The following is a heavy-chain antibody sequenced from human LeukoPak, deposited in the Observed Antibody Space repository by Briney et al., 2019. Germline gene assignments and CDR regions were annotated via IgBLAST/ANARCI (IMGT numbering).Heavy chain of an antibody. CDR2: INHSGST. CDR3: ARTPNYYDRSGRKFAYDI. D-gene: IGHD3-22*01. Sequence: PSETLSLTCAVYGGSFSAYYWTWIRQSPGKGLEWIGEINHSGSTNSNPSLKSRVTISVDPSKNQFSLNLTSVTAADTAVYFCARTPNYYDRSGRKFAYDIWGQETKVIVSS. V-gene: IGHV4-34*01. J-gene: IGHJ3*02. CDR1: GGSFSAYY.